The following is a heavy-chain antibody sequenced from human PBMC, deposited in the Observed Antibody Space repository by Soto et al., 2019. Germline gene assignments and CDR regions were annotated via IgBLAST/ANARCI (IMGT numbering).Heavy chain of an antibody. CDR3: ARDVVPAAISFAFDI. CDR2: IYYSGST. Sequence: SETLSLTCTVSGGSISSYYWSWIRQPPGKGLEWIGYIYYSGSTNYNPSLKSRVTISVDTSKNQFSLKLSSVTAADTAVYYCARDVVPAAISFAFDIWGQGTMVTVSS. V-gene: IGHV4-59*01. CDR1: GGSISSYY. J-gene: IGHJ3*02. D-gene: IGHD2-2*02.